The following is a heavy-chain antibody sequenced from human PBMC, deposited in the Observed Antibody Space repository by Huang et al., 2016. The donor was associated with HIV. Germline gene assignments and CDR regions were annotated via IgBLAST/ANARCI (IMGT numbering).Heavy chain of an antibody. Sequence: QVQLVQSGAEVKKPGASVKVSCKASGYTFTSYDINWVRQATGQGLEWMGCMNPNSGNTGYAQKVQGRVTMTRNTSISTAYMELSSLRSEDTAVYYCASGSGWRWGMDVWGQGTTVTVSS. CDR1: GYTFTSYD. CDR3: ASGSGWRWGMDV. D-gene: IGHD6-19*01. J-gene: IGHJ6*02. CDR2: MNPNSGNT. V-gene: IGHV1-8*01.